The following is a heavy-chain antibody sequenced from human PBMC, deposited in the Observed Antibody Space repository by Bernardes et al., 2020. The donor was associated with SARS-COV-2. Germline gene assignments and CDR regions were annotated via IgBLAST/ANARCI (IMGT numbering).Heavy chain of an antibody. D-gene: IGHD4-17*01. V-gene: IGHV1-2*06. Sequence: ASVKVSCKASGYTFTGYYMHWVRQAPGQGLEWMGRINPNSGGTNYAQKFQGRVTMTRDTSISTAYMELSRLRSDDTAVYYCARLPFGLYGDYLRGNAFDIWGQGTMVTVSS. CDR2: INPNSGGT. J-gene: IGHJ3*02. CDR1: GYTFTGYY. CDR3: ARLPFGLYGDYLRGNAFDI.